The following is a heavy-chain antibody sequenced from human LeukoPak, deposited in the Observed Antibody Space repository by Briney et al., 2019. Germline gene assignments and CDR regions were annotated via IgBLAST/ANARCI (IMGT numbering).Heavy chain of an antibody. Sequence: PSETLSLTCTVSGGSISSYYWSWIRQPPGKGLEWIGYIYYSGSTNYNPSLKSRVTISVDTSKNQFSLKLSSVTAADTAVYYCARGGLPPLDSMIVVVIPPSYFDYWGQGTLVTVSS. CDR1: GGSISSYY. CDR2: IYYSGST. D-gene: IGHD3-22*01. J-gene: IGHJ4*02. CDR3: ARGGLPPLDSMIVVVIPPSYFDY. V-gene: IGHV4-59*01.